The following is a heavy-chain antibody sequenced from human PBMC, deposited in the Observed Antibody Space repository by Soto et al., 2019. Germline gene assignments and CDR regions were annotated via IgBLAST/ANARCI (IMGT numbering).Heavy chain of an antibody. CDR2: IYYSGST. CDR3: AGATVLLWFGELLFGFDY. CDR1: GGSISSGGYY. D-gene: IGHD3-10*01. J-gene: IGHJ4*02. V-gene: IGHV4-31*03. Sequence: PSETLSLTCTVSGGSISSGGYYWSWIRQHPGKGLEWIGYIYYSGSTYYNPSLKSRVTISVDTSKNQFSLKPSSVTAADTAVYYCAGATVLLWFGELLFGFDYWGQGTLVTVSS.